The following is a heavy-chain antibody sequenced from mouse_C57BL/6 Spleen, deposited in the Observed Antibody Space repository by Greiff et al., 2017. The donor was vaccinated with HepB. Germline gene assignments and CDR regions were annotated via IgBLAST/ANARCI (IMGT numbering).Heavy chain of an antibody. CDR2: IDPSDSYT. Sequence: QVQLQQPGAELVKPGASVKLSCKASGYTFTSYWMQWVKQRPGQGLEWIGEIDPSDSYTNYNQKFKGKATLTVDTSSSTAYMQLSSLTSEDSAVYYWANYYGSSYGFAYWGQGTLVTVSA. CDR1: GYTFTSYW. D-gene: IGHD1-1*01. J-gene: IGHJ3*01. CDR3: ANYYGSSYGFAY. V-gene: IGHV1-50*01.